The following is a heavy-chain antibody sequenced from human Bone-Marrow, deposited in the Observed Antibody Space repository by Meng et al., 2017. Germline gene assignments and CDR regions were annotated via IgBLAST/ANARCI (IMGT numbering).Heavy chain of an antibody. Sequence: GGSLRLSCAASGFTFSPYAMYWVRQAPGKGLEWVSVIYSGGSTYYADSVKGRFTISRDNSKNTLYLQMNSLRAEDTAVYYCARENTIFGAYFDYWGQGTLVTVSS. J-gene: IGHJ4*02. V-gene: IGHV3-66*02. CDR2: IYSGGST. CDR3: ARENTIFGAYFDY. CDR1: GFTFSPYA. D-gene: IGHD3-3*01.